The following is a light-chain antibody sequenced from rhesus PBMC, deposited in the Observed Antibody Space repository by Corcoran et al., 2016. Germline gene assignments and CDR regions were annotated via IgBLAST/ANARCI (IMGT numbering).Light chain of an antibody. CDR2: DVC. CDR1: NGDIGAFKP. CDR3: CSYSTSIVCV. V-gene: IGLV2S7*01. Sequence: YAPTQPPSEYGSPGQTDTISSTGPNGDIGAFKPVSWYQQHPGKAPKVMIYDVCNRPSGVSDRLSGSKSANTASLTISGLQPEDEAVYYCCSYSTSIVCVFGGGTKLTVL. J-gene: IGLJ6*01.